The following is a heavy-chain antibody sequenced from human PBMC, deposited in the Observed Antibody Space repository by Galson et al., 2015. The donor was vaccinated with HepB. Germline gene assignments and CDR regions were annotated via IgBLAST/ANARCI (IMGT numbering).Heavy chain of an antibody. CDR1: GGSFSGYY. CDR3: ARVRYCGGDCNNWFDP. V-gene: IGHV4-34*01. Sequence: LSLTCAVYGGSFSGYYWRWIRQPPGKGLEWIGEINHSGSTNYNPSLKSRVTISVDTSKNQFSLKLSSVTAADTAVYYCARVRYCGGDCNNWFDPWGQGTLVTVSS. D-gene: IGHD2-21*02. CDR2: INHSGST. J-gene: IGHJ5*02.